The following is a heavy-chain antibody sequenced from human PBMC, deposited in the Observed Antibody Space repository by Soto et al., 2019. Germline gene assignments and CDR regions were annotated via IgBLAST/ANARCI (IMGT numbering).Heavy chain of an antibody. CDR3: ARSNQIVGATN. CDR2: INHSGST. Sequence: PSETLSLTCAVYGGSFSGYYWSWIRQPPGKGLEWIGEINHSGSTNYNPSLKSRVTISVDTSKSQFSLKLSSVTAADTAVYYCARSNQIVGATNWGQGTLVPVSS. D-gene: IGHD1-26*01. CDR1: GGSFSGYY. V-gene: IGHV4-34*01. J-gene: IGHJ4*02.